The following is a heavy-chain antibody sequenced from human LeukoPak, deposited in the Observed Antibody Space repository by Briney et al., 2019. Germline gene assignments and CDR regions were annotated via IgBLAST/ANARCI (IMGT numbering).Heavy chain of an antibody. D-gene: IGHD2-2*02. CDR1: GGTFSSYA. CDR2: IIPIFGTA. V-gene: IGHV1-69*06. CDR3: ARPSGLYGNDAFDI. Sequence: SVKVSCKASGGTFSSYAISWVRQAPGQGLEWMGGIIPIFGTANYAQKFQGRATITADKSTSTAYMELSSLRSEDTAVYYCARPSGLYGNDAFDIWGQGTMVTVSS. J-gene: IGHJ3*02.